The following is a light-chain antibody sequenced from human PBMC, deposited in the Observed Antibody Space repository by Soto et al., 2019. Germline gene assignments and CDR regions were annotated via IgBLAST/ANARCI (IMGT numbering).Light chain of an antibody. CDR2: AAS. Sequence: DIQMTQSPSSLSASVGDRVTITCRASQSISSYLNWYQQKPGKAPKLLIYAASSLQSGVPSRFSGSGSGTDFTLIIMSPEHEDFATYYCQQSYSTPPFTFGPGTKVDIK. CDR3: QQSYSTPPFT. V-gene: IGKV1-39*01. J-gene: IGKJ3*01. CDR1: QSISSY.